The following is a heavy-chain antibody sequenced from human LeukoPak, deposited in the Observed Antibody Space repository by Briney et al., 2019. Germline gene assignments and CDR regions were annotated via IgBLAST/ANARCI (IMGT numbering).Heavy chain of an antibody. CDR2: ISPSSDYT. J-gene: IGHJ3*01. D-gene: IGHD3-22*01. CDR1: GFIFGDYY. V-gene: IGHV3-11*03. Sequence: GGSLRLSCAASGFIFGDYYMTWIRQAPGKGLEWVSYISPSSDYTNYADSVKGRLTISRDNSKNSLYLQMNSLRAEDTAVYYCARRYYDGSGYRAFDVWGQGTMVTVSS. CDR3: ARRYYDGSGYRAFDV.